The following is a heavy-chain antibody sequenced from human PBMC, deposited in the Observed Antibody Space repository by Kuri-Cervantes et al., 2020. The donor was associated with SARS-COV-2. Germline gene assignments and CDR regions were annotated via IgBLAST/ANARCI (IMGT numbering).Heavy chain of an antibody. CDR3: TTEAIALDIVVVPAAFDY. V-gene: IGHV3-21*03. CDR2: ISSSSSYI. Sequence: GGSLRLSCAASGFTFSSYSMNWVRQAPGKGLEWVSSISSSSSYIYYADSVKGRFTISRDNAKNSLYLQMNSLKTEDTAVYYCTTEAIALDIVVVPAAFDYWGQGTLVTVSS. D-gene: IGHD2-2*01. J-gene: IGHJ4*02. CDR1: GFTFSSYS.